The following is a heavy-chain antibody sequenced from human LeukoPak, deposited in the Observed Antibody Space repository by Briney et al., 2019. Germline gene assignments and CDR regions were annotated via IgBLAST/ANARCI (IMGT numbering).Heavy chain of an antibody. V-gene: IGHV1-2*02. J-gene: IGHJ4*02. Sequence: ASVKVSCKASGYTFTGYYMHWLRQAPGQGLEWMGWINPNSGGTNYAQKFQGRVTMTRDTSISPAYMELSRLRSDVTDVYYCARVGFSSSSPDYWGQGTLVTVSS. CDR2: INPNSGGT. D-gene: IGHD6-13*01. CDR1: GYTFTGYY. CDR3: ARVGFSSSSPDY.